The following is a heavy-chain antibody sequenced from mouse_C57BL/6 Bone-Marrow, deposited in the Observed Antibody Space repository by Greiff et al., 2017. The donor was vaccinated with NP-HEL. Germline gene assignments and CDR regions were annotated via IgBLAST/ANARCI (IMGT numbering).Heavy chain of an antibody. V-gene: IGHV5-17*01. CDR1: GFTFSDYG. CDR2: ISSGSSTI. Sequence: VQLKESGGGLVKPGGSLKLSCAASGFTFSDYGMHWVRQAPEKGLEWVAYISSGSSTIYYADTVKGRFTISRDNAKNTLFLQMTSLRSEDTAMYYCAKGYRFAYWGQGTLVTVSA. J-gene: IGHJ3*01. CDR3: AKGYRFAY. D-gene: IGHD2-14*01.